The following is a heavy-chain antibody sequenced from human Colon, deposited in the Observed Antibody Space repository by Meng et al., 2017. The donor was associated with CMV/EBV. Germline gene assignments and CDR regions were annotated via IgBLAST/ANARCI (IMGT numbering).Heavy chain of an antibody. V-gene: IGHV1-2*02. CDR2: LLPKTGAL. J-gene: IGHJ5*02. D-gene: IGHD3-3*02. Sequence: QVHLVRFGAEMKKSVASVKVSCKASGYTFTPYYILWVRQAPGQGLEWVGCLLPKTGALDYAQKFRGRITLTTDTSITTAYMELNSLKSDDTAVYYCGRDRHLDPWGQGTLVTVSS. CDR1: GYTFTPYY. CDR3: GRDRHLDP.